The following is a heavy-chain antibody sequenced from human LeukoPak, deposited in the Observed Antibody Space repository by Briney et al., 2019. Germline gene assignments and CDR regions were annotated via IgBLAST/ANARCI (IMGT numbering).Heavy chain of an antibody. V-gene: IGHV3-30*03. Sequence: GRSLRLSCAASGFTFSSYGMHWVRQAPGKGLEWVAVISYDGSNKYYADSVKGRFTISRDNSKNTLYLQMNSLRAEDTAVYYCARDGGCSSTSCYSDAFDIWGQGTMVTVSS. CDR2: ISYDGSNK. J-gene: IGHJ3*02. D-gene: IGHD2-2*01. CDR3: ARDGGCSSTSCYSDAFDI. CDR1: GFTFSSYG.